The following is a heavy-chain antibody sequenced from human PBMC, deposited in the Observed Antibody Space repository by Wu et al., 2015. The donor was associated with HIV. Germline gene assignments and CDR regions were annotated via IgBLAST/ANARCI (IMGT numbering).Heavy chain of an antibody. J-gene: IGHJ3*02. V-gene: IGHV1-69*04. CDR2: IIPAFDRR. D-gene: IGHD2-15*01. CDR3: ARDNRLEVLGSQMLPIWAPDI. CDR1: AASFSDFS. Sequence: QVQLVQSGSEVKKPGSSVMVSCKASAASFSDFSFTWVRQAPGQGLEWMGRIIPAFDRRTYAQKFQGRVTISADTFTNTVYLTLSNLRSEDTALYYCARDNRLEVLGSQMLPIWAPDIWGQGRMLTVSS.